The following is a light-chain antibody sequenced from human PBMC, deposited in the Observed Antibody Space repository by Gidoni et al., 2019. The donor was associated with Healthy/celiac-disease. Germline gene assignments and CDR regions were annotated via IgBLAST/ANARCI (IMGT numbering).Light chain of an antibody. Sequence: DIQMTQSPSSLSASVGDRVTITCRASQSISSYLNWYQQKPGKAPKLLIYAASSLQSGVPSRFSGSGSGTDFTLTISSLQPEDFATYYCQQSYSTRPYTFXQXTKLEIK. CDR1: QSISSY. CDR3: QQSYSTRPYT. V-gene: IGKV1-39*01. CDR2: AAS. J-gene: IGKJ2*01.